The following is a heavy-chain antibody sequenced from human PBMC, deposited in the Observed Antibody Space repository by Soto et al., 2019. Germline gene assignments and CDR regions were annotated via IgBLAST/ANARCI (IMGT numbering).Heavy chain of an antibody. CDR2: ISSSGSTI. J-gene: IGHJ5*02. D-gene: IGHD2-15*01. V-gene: IGHV3-48*03. CDR3: ARVVVGYNWFDP. Sequence: GGSLRLSCAASGFTFSSYEMNWVRQAPGKGLEWVSYISSSGSTIYYADSVKGRFTISRDNAKNSLYLQMNSLRAEDTAVYYCARVVVGYNWFDPWGQGTLVTVSS. CDR1: GFTFSSYE.